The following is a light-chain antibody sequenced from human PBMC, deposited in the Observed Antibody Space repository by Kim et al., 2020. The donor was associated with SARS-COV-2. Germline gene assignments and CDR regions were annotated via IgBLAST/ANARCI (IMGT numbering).Light chain of an antibody. CDR3: NSRDSSGSHGV. CDR1: SLRSYF. CDR2: GRN. Sequence: SSELTQDPAVSVALGQTVRITCQGDSLRSYFASWYQQKPGQAPVLVIYGRNNRPSGIADRFSGSRSGDTAALTITGAQAEDDADYYCNSRDSSGSHGVFGGGTKLTVL. J-gene: IGLJ3*02. V-gene: IGLV3-19*01.